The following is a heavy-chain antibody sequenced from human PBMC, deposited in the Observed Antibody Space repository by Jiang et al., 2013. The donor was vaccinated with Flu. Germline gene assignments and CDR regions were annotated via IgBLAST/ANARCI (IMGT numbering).Heavy chain of an antibody. CDR2: ISYDGRDE. V-gene: IGHV3-30*17. Sequence: ASGFTFSTYAMLLGSARLPGRGLEWVAVISYDGRDEFYAVSVKGRFTMSRDNSKNTLYLHMNSLRPEDTAVYYCARDGEQYFYGAGSYPQYWGQGALVTVSS. J-gene: IGHJ4*02. CDR3: ARDGEQYFYGAGSYPQY. D-gene: IGHD3-10*01. CDR1: GFTFSTYA.